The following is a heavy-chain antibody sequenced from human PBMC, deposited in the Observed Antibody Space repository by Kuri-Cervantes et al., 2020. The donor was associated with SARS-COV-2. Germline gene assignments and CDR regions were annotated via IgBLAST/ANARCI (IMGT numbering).Heavy chain of an antibody. CDR3: AREPQGYSGYDYFDY. D-gene: IGHD5-12*01. Sequence: GESLKISCAASGFTFGSYWMSWVRQAPGKGLEWVANIKQDGSEKYYVDSVKGRFTISRDNAKNSLYLQMNSLRAEDTAVYYCAREPQGYSGYDYFDYWGQGTLVTVSS. CDR1: GFTFGSYW. J-gene: IGHJ4*02. CDR2: IKQDGSEK. V-gene: IGHV3-7*01.